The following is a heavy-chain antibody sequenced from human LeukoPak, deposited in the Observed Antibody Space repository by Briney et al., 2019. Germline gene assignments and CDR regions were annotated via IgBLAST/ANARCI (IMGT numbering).Heavy chain of an antibody. CDR2: INHSGST. D-gene: IGHD1-26*01. CDR3: ARNGIVVGATSGAFDI. Sequence: SETLSLTCAVYGGSFSGYYWSWIRQPPGKGLEWIGEINHSGSTNYNPSLKSRVTISVDTSKNQFSLKLSSVTAADTAVYYCARNGIVVGATSGAFDIWGQGTMVTVSS. V-gene: IGHV4-34*01. CDR1: GGSFSGYY. J-gene: IGHJ3*02.